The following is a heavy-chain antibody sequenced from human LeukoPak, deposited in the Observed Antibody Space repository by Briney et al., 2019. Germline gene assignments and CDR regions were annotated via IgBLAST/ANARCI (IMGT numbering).Heavy chain of an antibody. CDR3: ARRRGSGSYSSTHFDY. Sequence: GESLQISCKGSGYSFTSYWVGWVRQMPGKGLEWMGIIYPGDSDTRYSPSFQGQVTISADKSISTAYLQWSSLKASDTAMYYCARRRGSGSYSSTHFDYWGQGTLVTVSS. J-gene: IGHJ4*02. D-gene: IGHD3-10*01. CDR1: GYSFTSYW. CDR2: IYPGDSDT. V-gene: IGHV5-51*01.